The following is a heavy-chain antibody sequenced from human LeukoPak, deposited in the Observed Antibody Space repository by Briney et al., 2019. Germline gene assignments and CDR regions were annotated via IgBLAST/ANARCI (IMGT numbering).Heavy chain of an antibody. J-gene: IGHJ4*02. CDR2: INHSGST. CDR3: ARGGQRGYCSSTSSSRRYFDY. D-gene: IGHD2-2*01. V-gene: IGHV4-34*01. CDR1: GGSFSGYY. Sequence: PSETLSLTCAVYGGSFSGYYWSWIRQPPGKGLEWIGEINHSGSTNYNPSPKSRVTISVDTSKNKFSLKLSSVTAADTAVYYCARGGQRGYCSSTSSSRRYFDYWGQGTLVTVSS.